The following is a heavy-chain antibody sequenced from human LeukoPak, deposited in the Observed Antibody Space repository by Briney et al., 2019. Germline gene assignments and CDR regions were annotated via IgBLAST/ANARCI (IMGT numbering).Heavy chain of an antibody. CDR1: EESLSDFS. CDR3: ARGVKQLGGFNFYMNI. CDR2: VNPSGST. J-gene: IGHJ6*03. V-gene: IGHV4-34*01. Sequence: SQTLSLTCVVSEESLSDFSWNWVRQSPGKGLESIGEVNPSGSTNYNPSLQGRGTISLDRYKNHFFLNLTSVPAADTAVYHCARGVKQLGGFNFYMNIWGNGTTVIVSS. D-gene: IGHD1-1*01.